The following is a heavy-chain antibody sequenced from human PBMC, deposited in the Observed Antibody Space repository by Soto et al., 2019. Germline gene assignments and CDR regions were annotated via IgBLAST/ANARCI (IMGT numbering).Heavy chain of an antibody. J-gene: IGHJ6*02. Sequence: SETLSLTCTVSGGSISSHYWSWVRQAPGKGLEWIGHIYYRGSTSYNPSLRSRSTISVDTSNNQFSLKLNSVTTAETAVYYCERAGREASGMDVWGQGTKVTVSS. V-gene: IGHV4-59*11. CDR2: IYYRGST. CDR1: GGSISSHY. D-gene: IGHD1-26*01. CDR3: ERAGREASGMDV.